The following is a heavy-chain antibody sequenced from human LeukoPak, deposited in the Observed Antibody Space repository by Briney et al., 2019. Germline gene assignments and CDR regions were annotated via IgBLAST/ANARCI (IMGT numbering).Heavy chain of an antibody. J-gene: IGHJ6*02. CDR2: ISSSSSTI. CDR1: GFTFSSYS. CDR3: ARDQEYCSGGSCRYYYYYYGMDV. Sequence: GGSLRRSCAASGFTFSSYSMNWVRQAPGKGLEWVSYISSSSSTIYYADSVKGRFTISRDNAKNSLYLQMNSLRDEDTAVYYCARDQEYCSGGSCRYYYYYYGMDVWGQGTTVTVSS. V-gene: IGHV3-48*02. D-gene: IGHD2-15*01.